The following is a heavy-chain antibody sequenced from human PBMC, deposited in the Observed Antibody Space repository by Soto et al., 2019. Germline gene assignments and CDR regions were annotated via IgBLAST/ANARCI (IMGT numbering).Heavy chain of an antibody. CDR3: ARSGGYAYDSAIAEHFFGY. J-gene: IGHJ4*02. V-gene: IGHV5-51*07. CDR2: IDPGESPL. Sequence: GESLKISCKGSGYIFRTSWIGWVHQLPGKGLVWMGDIDPGESPLNHSPTPEGQIITSVDMCISTAYLQLDGLKASDTATYFCARSGGYAYDSAIAEHFFGYWGQGTLVTVSS. D-gene: IGHD5-18*01. CDR1: GYIFRTSW.